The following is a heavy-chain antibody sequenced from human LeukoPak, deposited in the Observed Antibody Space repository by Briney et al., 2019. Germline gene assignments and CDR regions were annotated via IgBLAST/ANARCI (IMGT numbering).Heavy chain of an antibody. J-gene: IGHJ4*02. V-gene: IGHV3-21*01. CDR1: GFTFSSYS. CDR3: ARDPYSGLFDY. Sequence: GGSLRLSCAASGFTFSSYSMNWVRQAPGKGLVWVSSISSSSSYIYYADSVKGRFTISRDNAKNSLYLQMNSLRAEDTAVYYCARDPYSGLFDYWGQGTLVTVSS. D-gene: IGHD4-11*01. CDR2: ISSSSSYI.